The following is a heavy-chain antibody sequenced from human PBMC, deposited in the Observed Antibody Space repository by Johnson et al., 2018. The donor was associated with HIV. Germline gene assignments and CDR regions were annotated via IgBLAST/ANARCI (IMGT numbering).Heavy chain of an antibody. Sequence: VQLVESGGGVVQPGGSLRLSCAASGFTFSSYAMHWVRQAPGKGLEWVSGISWNSGSIGYADSVKGRFTISRDNSKNTLYLQMNSLRAEDTAVYYCAKDHPVVAERTGAFDIWGQGTMVTVSS. J-gene: IGHJ3*02. CDR2: ISWNSGSI. CDR1: GFTFSSYA. V-gene: IGHV3-9*01. CDR3: AKDHPVVAERTGAFDI. D-gene: IGHD2-15*01.